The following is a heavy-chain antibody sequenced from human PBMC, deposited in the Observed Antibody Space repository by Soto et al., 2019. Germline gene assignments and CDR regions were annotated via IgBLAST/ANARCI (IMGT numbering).Heavy chain of an antibody. Sequence: GESLKLSCNGSGYSVTIYLMSWVRQMPGKGLEWMAIMYPDDSDIRYSPSFEAHVTISADKSTSTAFLQWSSLKASDTAMYYCATAYVYDFENSNYYRDAFDIWGQGTLVTVSS. V-gene: IGHV5-51*01. CDR2: MYPDDSDI. D-gene: IGHD3-22*01. CDR3: ATAYVYDFENSNYYRDAFDI. J-gene: IGHJ3*02. CDR1: GYSVTIYL.